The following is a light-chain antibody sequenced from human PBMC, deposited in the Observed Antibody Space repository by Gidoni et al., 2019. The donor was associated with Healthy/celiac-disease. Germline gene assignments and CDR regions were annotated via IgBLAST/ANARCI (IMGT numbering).Light chain of an antibody. V-gene: IGLV6-57*02. CDR3: QAYESSNLAWV. CDR1: SGSIATNY. Sequence: NFMLTQPHSVSASPGQTVTISCTGSSGSIATNYVQWYQQRPGSAPTTVIDEDNQRPSGVPDRFSGSIDSSSNSASLTITGLKTEDEADYYWQAYESSNLAWVFGGGTKLTVL. CDR2: EDN. J-gene: IGLJ3*02.